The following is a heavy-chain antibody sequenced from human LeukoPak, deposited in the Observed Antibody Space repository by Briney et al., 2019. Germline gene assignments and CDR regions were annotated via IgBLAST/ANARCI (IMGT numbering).Heavy chain of an antibody. CDR2: ISYDGSNK. D-gene: IGHD5-12*01. CDR1: GFTFSSYA. V-gene: IGHV3-30*04. CDR3: ARVEGGSGYDSNY. Sequence: PGGSLRLSCAASGFTFSSYAMHWVRQAPGKGLEWVAVISYDGSNKYYADSVKGRFTISRDNSKNTLYLQMNSLRAEDTAVYYCARVEGGSGYDSNYWGQGTLVTVSS. J-gene: IGHJ4*02.